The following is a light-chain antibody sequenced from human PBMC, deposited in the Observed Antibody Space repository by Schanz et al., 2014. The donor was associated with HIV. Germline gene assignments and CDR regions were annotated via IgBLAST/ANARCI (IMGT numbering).Light chain of an antibody. J-gene: IGKJ4*01. Sequence: DIQMTQSPSTLSASVGDRISITCRASQSVSTWLAWYQQKPGKAPKLLISEASILETGVPATFSGSGSGTDFTLTISSLQPEDFATYYCQQYNSYPLTFGGGTKVEIK. CDR2: EAS. CDR3: QQYNSYPLT. V-gene: IGKV1-5*03. CDR1: QSVSTW.